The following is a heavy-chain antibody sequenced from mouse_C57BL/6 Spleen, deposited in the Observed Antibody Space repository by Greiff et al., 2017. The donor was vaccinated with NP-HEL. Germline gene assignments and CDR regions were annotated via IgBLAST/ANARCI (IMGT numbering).Heavy chain of an antibody. CDR1: GYTFTSYW. CDR3: ARRYYGSSSSWYFDV. Sequence: QVQLQQPGAELVMPGASVKLSCKASGYTFTSYWMHWVKQRPGQGLEWIGEIDPSDSYTNYNQKFKGKSTLTVDKSSSTAYMQLSSLTSDDSAVYYCARRYYGSSSSWYFDVWGTGTTVTVSS. J-gene: IGHJ1*03. V-gene: IGHV1-69*01. D-gene: IGHD1-1*01. CDR2: IDPSDSYT.